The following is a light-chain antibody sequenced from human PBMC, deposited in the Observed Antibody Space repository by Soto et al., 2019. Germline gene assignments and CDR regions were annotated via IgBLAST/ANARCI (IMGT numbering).Light chain of an antibody. J-gene: IGKJ4*01. CDR2: GAS. Sequence: EILLTQSPGTLSLSPGERATLSCRASQSVSSSYLAWYQQKPGQAPRLLIYGASSRATGIPDRFSGSGSGTAFTLTISSLEPEDFAVYYCQQRSSCRLTFGGGTKVEIK. CDR3: QQRSSCRLT. V-gene: IGKV3D-20*02. CDR1: QSVSSSY.